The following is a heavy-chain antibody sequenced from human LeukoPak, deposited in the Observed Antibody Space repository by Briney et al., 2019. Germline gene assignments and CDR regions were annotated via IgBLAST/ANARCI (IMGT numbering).Heavy chain of an antibody. J-gene: IGHJ4*02. V-gene: IGHV4-61*01. CDR3: ARELELLTFDY. D-gene: IGHD1-7*01. CDR2: IYYSGST. CDR1: GGSISRGSYY. Sequence: SETLSLTCTDSGGSISRGSYYWSWIRQPPEKGLEWIGYIYYSGSTNYNPSLKSRVTISVDTSKNQFSLKLSSVTAADTAVYYCARELELLTFDYWGQGTLVTVSS.